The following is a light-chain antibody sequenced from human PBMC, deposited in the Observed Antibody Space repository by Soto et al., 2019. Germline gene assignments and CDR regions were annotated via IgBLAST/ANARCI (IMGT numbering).Light chain of an antibody. J-gene: IGLJ2*01. CDR3: QAWDGRFVV. CDR2: QDS. V-gene: IGLV3-1*01. CDR1: KLGDKY. Sequence: SYELTQLHSVSVSPRQTACITCSGDKLGDKYACWYQQKPGQSPVLVIYQDSTRPSGISERFSGSNSGNAATLTINGTQAMDGAGYYLQAWDGRFVVFGGGAKLPV.